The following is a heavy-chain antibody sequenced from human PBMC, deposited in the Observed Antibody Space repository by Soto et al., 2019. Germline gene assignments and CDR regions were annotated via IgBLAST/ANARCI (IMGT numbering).Heavy chain of an antibody. CDR1: GFTFSTYT. V-gene: IGHV3-23*01. CDR3: AGGKYSSGWYNY. Sequence: EVQLLESGGGLVQSGGSLRLSCAASGFTFSTYTMSWVRQAPGKGLEWVSAISSSGGNTYYADSVKGRFTISRDNSKNTLYLQMNSLRADDTAVYYCAGGKYSSGWYNYWGQGTLVTVSS. J-gene: IGHJ4*02. CDR2: ISSSGGNT. D-gene: IGHD6-19*01.